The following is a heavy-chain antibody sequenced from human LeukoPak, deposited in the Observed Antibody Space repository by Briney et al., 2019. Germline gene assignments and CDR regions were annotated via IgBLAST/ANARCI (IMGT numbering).Heavy chain of an antibody. V-gene: IGHV3-43*02. CDR1: GFTFSSYW. CDR3: ARESERSGWYDY. CDR2: ISGDGGST. Sequence: GGSLRLSCAASGFTFSSYWMHWVRQAPGKGLEWVSLISGDGGSTFYEDSVKGRFTISRDNSKNSLYLQMSSLRSEDTALYYCARESERSGWYDYWGQGTLATVSS. J-gene: IGHJ4*02. D-gene: IGHD6-19*01.